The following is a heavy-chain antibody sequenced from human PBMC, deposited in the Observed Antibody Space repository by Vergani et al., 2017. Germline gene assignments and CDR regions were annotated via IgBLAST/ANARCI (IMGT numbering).Heavy chain of an antibody. V-gene: IGHV4-61*02. CDR1: GGSISSGSYY. CDR2: IYTSGST. Sequence: QVQLQESGPGLVKPSQTLSLTCTVSGGSISSGSYYWSWIRQPAGKGLEWIGRIYTSGSTNYNPSLKSRLTISVDTSKNQFSLKLISVTAADTAVYYCARHEPNWFDPWGQGTLVTVSS. CDR3: ARHEPNWFDP. D-gene: IGHD1-14*01. J-gene: IGHJ5*02.